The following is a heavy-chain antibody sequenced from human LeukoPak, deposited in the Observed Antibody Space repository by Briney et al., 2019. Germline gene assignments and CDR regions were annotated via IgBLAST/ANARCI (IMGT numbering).Heavy chain of an antibody. Sequence: PSETLSLTCAVSGYSISCGYYWGWIRQPPGKGLEWIGSICHSGSSYYNPSLKSRVTISVDTSKNQFSLKLSSVTAADTAVYYCARQKRYVWGSYRFADYFDYWGQGTLVTVSS. CDR1: GYSISCGYY. CDR2: ICHSGSS. J-gene: IGHJ4*02. D-gene: IGHD3-16*02. CDR3: ARQKRYVWGSYRFADYFDY. V-gene: IGHV4-38-2*01.